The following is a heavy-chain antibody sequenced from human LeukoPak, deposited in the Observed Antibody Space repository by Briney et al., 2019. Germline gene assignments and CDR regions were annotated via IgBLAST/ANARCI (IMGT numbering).Heavy chain of an antibody. J-gene: IGHJ6*03. CDR2: MNPNSGNT. Sequence: ASVKVSCKASGYTFTSYDINWVRQATGQGLEWMGWMNPNSGNTGYAQKFQGRVTITRNTSISTAYMELSSLRSEDTAVYYCARSYSSSFLYYYMDVWGKGTTVTVSS. D-gene: IGHD6-6*01. CDR3: ARSYSSSFLYYYMDV. V-gene: IGHV1-8*03. CDR1: GYTFTSYD.